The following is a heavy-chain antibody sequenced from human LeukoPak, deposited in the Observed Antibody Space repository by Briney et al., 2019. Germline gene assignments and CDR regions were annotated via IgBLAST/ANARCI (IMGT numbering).Heavy chain of an antibody. J-gene: IGHJ6*03. V-gene: IGHV1-18*01. CDR2: ISAYNGNT. D-gene: IGHD6-6*01. CDR3: ARGWPSIAARTYYYMDV. CDR1: VYTFTSYG. Sequence: SVPVTFMSCVYTFTSYGISGLRQAPGRGGDGMGWISAYNGNTNYAQKVQGRVTMTTDTSTSTAYMELRSLRPDDTAVYYCARGWPSIAARTYYYMDVWGKGTTVTVSS.